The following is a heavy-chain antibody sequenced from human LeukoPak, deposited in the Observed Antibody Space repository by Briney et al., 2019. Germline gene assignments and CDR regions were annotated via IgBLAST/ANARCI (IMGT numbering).Heavy chain of an antibody. CDR1: GGSISSYY. Sequence: SETLSLTCTVSGGSISSYYWSWIRQPAGKGLEWIGRIYTSGSTNYNPSLKSRVTMSVDTSKNQFSLKLSSVTAADTAVYYCARDAIWSGHLLWFDPWGQGTLVTVSS. J-gene: IGHJ5*02. V-gene: IGHV4-4*07. CDR2: IYTSGST. CDR3: ARDAIWSGHLLWFDP. D-gene: IGHD3-3*01.